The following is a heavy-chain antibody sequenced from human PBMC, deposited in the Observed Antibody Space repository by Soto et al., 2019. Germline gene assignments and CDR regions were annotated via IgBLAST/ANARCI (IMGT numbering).Heavy chain of an antibody. Sequence: PSETLSLTCTVSGDSINNYYWTWIRQPPGKGLEWIGYIYDSGSTSYNPSLKSRLTISVDTSKNQSSLKVKSVTAADTAVYYCARGTKYYYQGMDVWGQGTTVTVSS. V-gene: IGHV4-59*01. CDR3: ARGTKYYYQGMDV. CDR1: GDSINNYY. CDR2: IYDSGST. J-gene: IGHJ6*02.